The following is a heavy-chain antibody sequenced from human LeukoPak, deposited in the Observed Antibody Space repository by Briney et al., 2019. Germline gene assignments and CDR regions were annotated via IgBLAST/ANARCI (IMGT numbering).Heavy chain of an antibody. Sequence: GGSLRLSCESFGFTLTNYAMNWVRQAPGKGLEWVSAISVSGDNTYSADSVKGRFTISRDNSKNTLFLQMNSLRAEDTAVYYCAKPIGARYYFDLWGQGTLVTVSS. CDR1: GFTLTNYA. J-gene: IGHJ4*02. CDR3: AKPIGARYYFDL. CDR2: ISVSGDNT. V-gene: IGHV3-23*01. D-gene: IGHD6-6*01.